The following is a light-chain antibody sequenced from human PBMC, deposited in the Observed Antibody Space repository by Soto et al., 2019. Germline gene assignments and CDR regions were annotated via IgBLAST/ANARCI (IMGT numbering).Light chain of an antibody. CDR2: XAS. CDR3: QQYGSSGT. CDR1: QSVIINY. J-gene: IGKJ1*01. V-gene: IGKV3-20*01. Sequence: ESVLTQSPGTLALSPGERASRYXRASQSVIINYLAWYQQKPXKATXXXIYXASNRATGIPDMFSGSGCGTDFTITISRLEPEYVAVYYCQQYGSSGTFGQGTKVDIK.